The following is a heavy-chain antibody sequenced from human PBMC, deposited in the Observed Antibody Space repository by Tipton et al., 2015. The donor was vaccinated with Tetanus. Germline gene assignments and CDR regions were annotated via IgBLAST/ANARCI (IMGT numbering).Heavy chain of an antibody. Sequence: TLSLTCTVSSGSIDSYYWSWIRQPPGKGLEWIGYISYSGSSEYNPSLKSRVTVSEDTYKSQFSLKLSSVTAADTAVYYCARSTGSGNYFDNWGQGILVAVSS. J-gene: IGHJ4*02. CDR3: ARSTGSGNYFDN. CDR2: ISYSGSS. CDR1: SGSIDSYY. V-gene: IGHV4-59*01. D-gene: IGHD3-10*01.